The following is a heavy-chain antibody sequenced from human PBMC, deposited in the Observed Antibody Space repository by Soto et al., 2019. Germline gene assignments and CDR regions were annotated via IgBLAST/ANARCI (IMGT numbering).Heavy chain of an antibody. D-gene: IGHD3-3*01. J-gene: IGHJ6*03. CDR1: GYTFTSYG. CDR3: AMHDFWSGYRERYYYYMDV. Sequence: ASVKVSCKASGYTFTSYGISWVRQAPGQGLEWMGWISAYNGNTNYAQKLQGRVTMTTDTSTSTAYMELRSLRSDDTAVYYCAMHDFWSGYRERYYYYMDVWGKGTTVTVSS. V-gene: IGHV1-18*01. CDR2: ISAYNGNT.